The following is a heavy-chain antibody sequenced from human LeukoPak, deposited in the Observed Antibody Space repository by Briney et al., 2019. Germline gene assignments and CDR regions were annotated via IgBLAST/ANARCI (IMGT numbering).Heavy chain of an antibody. D-gene: IGHD1-1*01. V-gene: IGHV3-7*01. J-gene: IGHJ4*02. CDR2: IKEDGSEK. CDR1: GFTFSNYW. CDR3: TRNRGTDY. Sequence: GGSLRLSCAASGFTFSNYWMNWVRQAPGKGLEWVANIKEDGSEKIYVDSVKGRFTISRDNSKNSLYLQMNNLRAEDTAVYYCTRNRGTDYWGQGTLVTVSS.